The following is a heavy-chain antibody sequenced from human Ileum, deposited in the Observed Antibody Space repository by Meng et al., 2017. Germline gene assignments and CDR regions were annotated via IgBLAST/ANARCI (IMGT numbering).Heavy chain of an antibody. CDR2: MSYSGST. D-gene: IGHD6-19*01. CDR3: ARGGAVAGVWWYFDL. V-gene: IGHV4-39*07. CDR1: GGSISNTNYY. Sequence: LRESGPGPAKPSDPLPPPCTVSGGSISNTNYYRAWTRQPPGNGLELIGRMSYSGSTYVNPSLKSRVAISVATSNTQVSLKLSFVTAADTAVYYCARGGAVAGVWWYFDLWGRGTLVTVSS. J-gene: IGHJ2*01.